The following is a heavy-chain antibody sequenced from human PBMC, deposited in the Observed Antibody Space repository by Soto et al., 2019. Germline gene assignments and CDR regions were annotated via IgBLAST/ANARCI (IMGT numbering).Heavy chain of an antibody. CDR1: GFNFSAYG. Sequence: QVQLVESGGGVVQPGRSLRLSCAASGFNFSAYGMHWVRQAPGTGLELVALLSFDASKKYYADSVKGRFTISRYTSRNTLYRQMNSLRVEDTAVYYCSVGVADWGQGTRVTVSS. J-gene: IGHJ4*02. D-gene: IGHD1-26*01. CDR2: LSFDASKK. V-gene: IGHV3-30*03. CDR3: SVGVAD.